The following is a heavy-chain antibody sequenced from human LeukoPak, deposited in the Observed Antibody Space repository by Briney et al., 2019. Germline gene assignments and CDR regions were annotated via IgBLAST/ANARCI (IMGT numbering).Heavy chain of an antibody. CDR2: ISGSGGST. V-gene: IGHV3-23*01. D-gene: IGHD3-22*01. CDR1: GFTFSSYA. CDR3: ARGRIARFLITLTYHYGMDV. Sequence: GGSLRLSCAASGFTFSSYAMSWVRQAPGKGLEWVSAISGSGGSTFYADSVKGRFTISRDNSKNTLYLQMNSLRAEDTAVYYCARGRIARFLITLTYHYGMDVWGQGTTVTVSS. J-gene: IGHJ6*02.